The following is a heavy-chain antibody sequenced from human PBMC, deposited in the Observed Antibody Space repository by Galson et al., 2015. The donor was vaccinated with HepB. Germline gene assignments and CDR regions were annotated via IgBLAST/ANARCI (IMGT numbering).Heavy chain of an antibody. D-gene: IGHD3-22*01. CDR1: GYTFTSYY. Sequence: SVKVSCKASGYTFTSYYMHWVRQAPGQGLEWMGIINPSGGSTSYAQKFQGRVTMTRDTSTSTVYMELSSLRSEDTAVYYYARDYRGVNYYDSSGSHAFDIWGQGTMVTVSS. V-gene: IGHV1-46*01. J-gene: IGHJ3*02. CDR2: INPSGGST. CDR3: ARDYRGVNYYDSSGSHAFDI.